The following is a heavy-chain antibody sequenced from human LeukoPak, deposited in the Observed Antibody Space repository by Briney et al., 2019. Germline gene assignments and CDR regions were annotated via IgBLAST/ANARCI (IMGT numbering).Heavy chain of an antibody. CDR1: GGSISSYY. J-gene: IGHJ5*02. CDR3: ARVNKHGSGNYYISS. CDR2: IYYGGNT. V-gene: IGHV4-59*01. D-gene: IGHD3-10*01. Sequence: PSETLSLTCTVSGGSISSYYWSWIRQPPGKGLEWIGYIYYGGNTNYNPSLKSRVTISVDTSKNQFSLKVSSVTAADTAVYYCARVNKHGSGNYYISSWGQGTLVTVSS.